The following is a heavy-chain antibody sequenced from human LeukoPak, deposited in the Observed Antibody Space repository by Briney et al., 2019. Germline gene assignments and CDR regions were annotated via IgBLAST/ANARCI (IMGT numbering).Heavy chain of an antibody. J-gene: IGHJ4*02. D-gene: IGHD6-13*01. CDR1: GFTFSSYA. Sequence: GGSLRLSCAASGFTFSSYAMSWVRQAPGKGLEWVSAISGSGGSTYYADSVKGRFTISRDNSKNTLYLQMNSLRAEDTAVYYCAKVRDWRYRSSWYGDYWGQGTLVTVSS. V-gene: IGHV3-23*01. CDR3: AKVRDWRYRSSWYGDY. CDR2: ISGSGGST.